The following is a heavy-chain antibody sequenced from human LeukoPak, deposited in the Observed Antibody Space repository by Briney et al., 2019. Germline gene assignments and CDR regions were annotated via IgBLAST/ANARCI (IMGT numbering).Heavy chain of an antibody. CDR3: ARQGGWGGAASLIEF. D-gene: IGHD1-26*01. V-gene: IGHV4-39*01. J-gene: IGHJ4*02. Sequence: SETLSLTCSVSGVSISTSTNYWAWIRQPPGKGLEWIGSMFYRGSTYYNPSLRSRVAISVDTSKNQFSLKLSSVTASDTAIFYCARQGGWGGAASLIEFWGQGTLVTVSS. CDR1: GVSISTSTNY. CDR2: MFYRGST.